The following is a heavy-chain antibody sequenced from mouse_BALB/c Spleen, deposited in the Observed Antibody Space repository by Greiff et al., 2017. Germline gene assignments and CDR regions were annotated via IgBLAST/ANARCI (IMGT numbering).Heavy chain of an antibody. D-gene: IGHD1-1*01. J-gene: IGHJ3*01. CDR2: ISSGGRT. Sequence: EVKLMESGGGLVKPGGSLKLSCAASGFTFSSYAMSWVRQTPEKRLEWVASISSGGRTYYPDSVKGRFTISRDNARNILYLQMSSLRSEDTAMYYCARGYYYGSGAYWGQGTLVTVAA. CDR1: GFTFSSYA. V-gene: IGHV5-6-5*01. CDR3: ARGYYYGSGAY.